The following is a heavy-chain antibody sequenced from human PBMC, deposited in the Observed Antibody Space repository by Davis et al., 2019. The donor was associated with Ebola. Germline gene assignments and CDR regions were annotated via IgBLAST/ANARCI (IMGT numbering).Heavy chain of an antibody. V-gene: IGHV3-74*01. J-gene: IGHJ5*02. CDR1: GFTFSSYW. CDR2: INSDGSST. D-gene: IGHD5-18*01. Sequence: PGGSLRLSCAASGFTFSSYWMHWVRQAPGKGLVWVSRINSDGSSTSYADSVKGRFTISRGNAKNTLYLQMNSLRAEDTALYYCAKARTRGYSYGHNWFDPWGQGTLVTVSS. CDR3: AKARTRGYSYGHNWFDP.